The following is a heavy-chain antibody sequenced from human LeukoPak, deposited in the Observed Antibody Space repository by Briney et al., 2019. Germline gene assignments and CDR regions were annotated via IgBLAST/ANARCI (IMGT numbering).Heavy chain of an antibody. V-gene: IGHV1-46*01. D-gene: IGHD2-8*01. CDR1: GYNFISYY. CDR3: AREDVVLVDAVRYYYYGMDV. Sequence: ASVKVSCKASGYNFISYYMHWVRQAPGQGLEWMGIINPSGGSTSYAQRFQDRVTMTRDTSTSTVYMELSSLKSEDTAVYYCAREDVVLVDAVRYYYYGMDVWGQGTTVTVSS. CDR2: INPSGGST. J-gene: IGHJ6*02.